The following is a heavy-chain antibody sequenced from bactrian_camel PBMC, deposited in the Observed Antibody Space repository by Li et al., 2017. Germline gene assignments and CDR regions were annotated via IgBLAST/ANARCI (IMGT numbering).Heavy chain of an antibody. V-gene: IGHV3S53*01. CDR2: IDNGGKL. D-gene: IGHD6*01. J-gene: IGHJ4*01. CDR3: AAGIVPYRGSWPAPQEDHFTY. Sequence: HVQLVESGGGSVQAGGSLRLSCDASGYYYNSYCLGWFRQVPGKEREEEREAVAIIDNGGKLKYAESVKGRFTISQVNANNTVYLQMNSLRPEDTAMYYCAAGIVPYRGSWPAPQEDHFTYWGQGTQVTVS. CDR1: GYYYNSYC.